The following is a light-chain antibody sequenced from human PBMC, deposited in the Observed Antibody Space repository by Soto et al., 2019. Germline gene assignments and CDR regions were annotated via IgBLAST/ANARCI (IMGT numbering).Light chain of an antibody. V-gene: IGKV3-15*01. J-gene: IGKJ2*01. CDR2: GAS. CDR3: QQYNDWPPKQYT. CDR1: QSVSGN. Sequence: EIVMTQSPATLSVSPGERATLSCRASQSVSGNLAWYQHKPGQAPRLLIYGASTRATGIPARFSASGSGTEFSLPISSLQSVDFAVYYCQQYNDWPPKQYTFGQGTKLEIK.